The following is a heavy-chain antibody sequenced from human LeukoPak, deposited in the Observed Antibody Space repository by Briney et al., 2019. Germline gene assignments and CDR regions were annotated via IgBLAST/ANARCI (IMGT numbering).Heavy chain of an antibody. CDR1: GFTFSSYS. CDR2: ISSSSSYI. Sequence: PGGSLRLSCAASGFTFSSYSMNWVRQAPGKGLEWVSSISSSSSYIYYADSVKGRFTISRDNAKNSLYLQMNSLRAEDTAVYYCARDSYTAMVIASFDYWGQGTLVTVSS. J-gene: IGHJ4*02. D-gene: IGHD5-18*01. V-gene: IGHV3-21*01. CDR3: ARDSYTAMVIASFDY.